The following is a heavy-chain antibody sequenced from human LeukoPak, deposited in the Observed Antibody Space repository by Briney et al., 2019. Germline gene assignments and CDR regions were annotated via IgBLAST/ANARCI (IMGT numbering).Heavy chain of an antibody. CDR2: ISYDGSNT. V-gene: IGHV3-30-3*01. J-gene: IGHJ4*02. CDR1: GFTFSGYA. Sequence: GRSLRLSCAASGFTFSGYAMHWVRQAPGKGLEWVAFISYDGSNTYYADSVKGRFTISRDNSKSTLFLQMSSLRAEDTALYYCARSQYFFDYWGQGTLVILSS. CDR3: ARSQYFFDY.